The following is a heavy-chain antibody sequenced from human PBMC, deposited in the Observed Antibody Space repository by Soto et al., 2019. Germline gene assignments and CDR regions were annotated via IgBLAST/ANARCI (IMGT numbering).Heavy chain of an antibody. J-gene: IGHJ4*02. CDR2: IIPIFGTA. D-gene: IGHD3-22*01. CDR1: GGTFSRYA. CDR3: ARSTYYDSSGYYYSHFDY. V-gene: IGHV1-69*01. Sequence: QVQLVQSGAEVKKPGSSVNVSCKASGGTFSRYAISWVRQAPGQGLEWMGGIIPIFGTANYAQKFQGRVTITADESTSTAYMGLSSLRAEDTAVYYCARSTYYDSSGYYYSHFDYWGQGTLVTVSS.